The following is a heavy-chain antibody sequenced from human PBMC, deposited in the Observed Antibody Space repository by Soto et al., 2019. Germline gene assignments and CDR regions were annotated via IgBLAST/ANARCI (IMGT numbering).Heavy chain of an antibody. CDR2: INHSGST. D-gene: IGHD3-3*01. CDR3: ARGCMRFLEWLSKSNWFDP. Sequence: SETLSLTCAVYGGSFSGYYWSWIRQPPGRGLEWIGEINHSGSTNYNPSLKSRVTISVDTSKNQFSLKLSSVTAADTAVYYCARGCMRFLEWLSKSNWFDPWGQGTLVTVSS. J-gene: IGHJ5*02. CDR1: GGSFSGYY. V-gene: IGHV4-34*01.